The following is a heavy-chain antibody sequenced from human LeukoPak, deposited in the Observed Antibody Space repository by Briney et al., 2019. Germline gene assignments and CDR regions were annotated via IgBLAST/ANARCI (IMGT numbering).Heavy chain of an antibody. CDR3: ARLDGYNAQSFDY. J-gene: IGHJ4*02. CDR1: GFSFSDYW. V-gene: IGHV5-51*01. CDR2: IYPGDSDT. Sequence: GESLKISCKGSGFSFSDYWIGWVRQMPGKGLELMGVIYPGDSDTRYRPSFQGQVTISADKSISTAYLQWSSLKASDTAMYYCARLDGYNAQSFDYWGQGTLVTVSS. D-gene: IGHD5-24*01.